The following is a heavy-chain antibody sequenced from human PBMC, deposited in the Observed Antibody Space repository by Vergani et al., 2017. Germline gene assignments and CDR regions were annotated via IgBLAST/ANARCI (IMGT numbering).Heavy chain of an antibody. Sequence: QVHLVESGGGVVQPGRSLRLSCVVSGFTSSYYGMHWVRQAPGKGLEWVAVISYDGTQKYYADSVKGRFTISRDNSKSTLYLQMNSLRTEDTAVYYCATKSCGTPGCQIGYFRGWGGGTLVAVSS. J-gene: IGHJ1*01. D-gene: IGHD1-1*01. CDR1: GFTSSYYG. CDR2: ISYDGTQK. V-gene: IGHV3-30*03. CDR3: ATKSCGTPGCQIGYFRG.